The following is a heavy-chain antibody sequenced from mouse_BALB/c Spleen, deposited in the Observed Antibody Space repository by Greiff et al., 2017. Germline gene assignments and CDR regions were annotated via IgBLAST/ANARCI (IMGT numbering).Heavy chain of an antibody. J-gene: IGHJ2*01. D-gene: IGHD1-1*01. Sequence: VQLQQPGAELVKPGASVKLSCKASGYTFTSYWMHWVKQRPGQGLEWIGEINPSNGRTNYNEKFKSKATLTVDKSSSTAYMQLSSLTSEDSAVYYCARAGYYYGSSYYFDYWGQGTTLTVSS. CDR1: GYTFTSYW. CDR2: INPSNGRT. CDR3: ARAGYYYGSSYYFDY. V-gene: IGHV1S81*02.